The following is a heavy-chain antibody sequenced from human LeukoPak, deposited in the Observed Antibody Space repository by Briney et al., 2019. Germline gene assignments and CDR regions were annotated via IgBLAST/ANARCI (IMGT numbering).Heavy chain of an antibody. D-gene: IGHD4-17*01. CDR2: ISHDGSTK. CDR3: AKDYGDYVRKDGMDV. J-gene: IGHJ6*02. V-gene: IGHV3-30*18. CDR1: GFSFSSYA. Sequence: GGSLRLSCVASGFSFSSYAMHWVRQAPGKGLEWVAIISHDGSTKNYVDSVKGRFTISRDNSKKTLYLQMSSLRADDTAVFYCAKDYGDYVRKDGMDVWGQGTTVTVSS.